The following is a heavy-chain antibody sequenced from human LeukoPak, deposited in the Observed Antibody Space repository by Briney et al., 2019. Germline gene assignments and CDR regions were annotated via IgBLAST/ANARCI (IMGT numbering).Heavy chain of an antibody. CDR3: VRETESQRSFDY. CDR2: FSWDGGSK. J-gene: IGHJ4*02. CDR1: GFPFDDYT. D-gene: IGHD5-24*01. Sequence: PGGSLRLSCAASGFPFDDYTMHWVRPAPGGGLEWVSLFSWDGGSKYYADSVKGRFTISRDNSKNSLYLQMNSLRTEDSAFYYCVRETESQRSFDYWGQGTLVTVSS. V-gene: IGHV3-43*01.